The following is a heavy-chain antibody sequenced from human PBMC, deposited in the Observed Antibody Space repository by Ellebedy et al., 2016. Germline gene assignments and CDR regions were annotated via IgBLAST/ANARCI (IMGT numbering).Heavy chain of an antibody. CDR3: ARASGVVITQVVDY. CDR2: INHSGST. J-gene: IGHJ4*02. V-gene: IGHV4-34*01. CDR1: GGSFSGYY. D-gene: IGHD3-22*01. Sequence: SETLSLTXAVYGGSFSGYYWSWIRQPPGKGLEWIGEINHSGSTNYNPSLKSRVTISIDTSKNQFSLKLSSVTAADTAVYYCARASGVVITQVVDYWGQGTLVTVSS.